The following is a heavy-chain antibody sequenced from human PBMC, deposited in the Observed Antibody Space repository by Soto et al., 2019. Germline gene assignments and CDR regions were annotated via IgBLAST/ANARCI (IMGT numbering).Heavy chain of an antibody. CDR1: GYSFTSYW. Sequence: GESLKISCKGSGYSFTSYWIGWVRQMPGKGLEWMGIIYPGESDTRYSPSFQGQVTISADKSISTASLQWSGLKASDTAMYYCARLEFLGSGDRITDAFDISGQGTMVTVSS. CDR2: IYPGESDT. V-gene: IGHV5-51*01. J-gene: IGHJ3*02. CDR3: ARLEFLGSGDRITDAFDI. D-gene: IGHD4-17*01.